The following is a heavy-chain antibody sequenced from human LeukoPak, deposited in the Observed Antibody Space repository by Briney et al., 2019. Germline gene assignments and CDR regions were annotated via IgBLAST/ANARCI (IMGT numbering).Heavy chain of an antibody. CDR3: ARPYYYDSRIDP. CDR1: GGSISSGDYY. J-gene: IGHJ5*02. CDR2: MYYSGST. D-gene: IGHD3-22*01. Sequence: SQTLSLNCTVSGGSISSGDYYWRWIPQPPGKGLEWIAYMYYSGSTYYNPSLKSRVTMSADTSKNQLSLKLSSVTAADTAVYYCARPYYYDSRIDPWGQGILVTVSS. V-gene: IGHV4-30-4*01.